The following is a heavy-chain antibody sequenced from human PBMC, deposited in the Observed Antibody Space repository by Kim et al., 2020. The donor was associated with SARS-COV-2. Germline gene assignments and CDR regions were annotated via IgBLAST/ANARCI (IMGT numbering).Heavy chain of an antibody. V-gene: IGHV3-48*03. CDR1: GFTFKIYE. Sequence: GGSLRLSCAASGFTFKIYEMNWVRQAPGKGLEWVSYITSSGNAIYYAESVKGRFTISRDNAKNSLYLEMNSLRAQDTAIYYCATWDLWFGGWSQGTLVTVSS. J-gene: IGHJ4*02. CDR3: ATWDLWFGG. CDR2: ITSSGNAI. D-gene: IGHD3-10*01.